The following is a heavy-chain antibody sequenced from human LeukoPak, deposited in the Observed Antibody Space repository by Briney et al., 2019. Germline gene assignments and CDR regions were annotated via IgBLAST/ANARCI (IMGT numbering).Heavy chain of an antibody. J-gene: IGHJ6*03. D-gene: IGHD3-3*01. CDR2: ISWDGGST. Sequence: GGSLRLSCAASGFTFDDYAMHWVRQAPGKGLEWVSLISWDGGSTYYADSVKGRFTISRDNSKNSLYLQMNSLRAEGTALYYCARRFSGDYYYMDVWGKGTTVTVSS. CDR3: ARRFSGDYYYMDV. V-gene: IGHV3-43D*03. CDR1: GFTFDDYA.